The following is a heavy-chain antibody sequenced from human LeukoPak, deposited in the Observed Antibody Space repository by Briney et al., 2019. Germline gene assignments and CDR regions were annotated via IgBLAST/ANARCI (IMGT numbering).Heavy chain of an antibody. J-gene: IGHJ4*02. V-gene: IGHV4-59*05. D-gene: IGHD4-17*01. Sequence: SETLSLTCTVSGGSISSYYWSWIRQPPGKGLEWIGSIYYSGSTYYNPSLKSRVTISVDTSKNQFSLKLSSVTAADTAVYYCARRLYGDQVDYWGQGTLVTVSS. CDR3: ARRLYGDQVDY. CDR2: IYYSGST. CDR1: GGSISSYY.